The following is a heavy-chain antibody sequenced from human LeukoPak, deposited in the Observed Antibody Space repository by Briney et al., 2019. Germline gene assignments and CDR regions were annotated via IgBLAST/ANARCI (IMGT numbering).Heavy chain of an antibody. CDR1: GFTFSSYW. V-gene: IGHV3-74*01. CDR2: IDEFRSVT. J-gene: IGHJ4*02. CDR3: VRDMFGGRDY. D-gene: IGHD3-10*02. Sequence: PGGSLRLSCAASGFTFSSYWMHWVRQVPGKGLAWVSRIDEFRSVTNSADSVQGRFSISRDNAKNALYLQMNSLRAEDTAVYYCVRDMFGGRDYWGQGTLVTVSS.